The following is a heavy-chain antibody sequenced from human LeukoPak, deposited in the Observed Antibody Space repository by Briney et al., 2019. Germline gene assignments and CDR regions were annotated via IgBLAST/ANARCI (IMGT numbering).Heavy chain of an antibody. V-gene: IGHV4-34*01. Sequence: PSETLSLTCAVYGGSFSGYYWSWIRQPPGKGLEWIGEINHSGSTNYNPSLKSRVTISVDTSKNQFSLKLSSVTAADTAVYYCARGLRVFGPPGDWFDPWGQGTPVTVSS. CDR2: INHSGST. CDR3: ARGLRVFGPPGDWFDP. J-gene: IGHJ5*02. CDR1: GGSFSGYY. D-gene: IGHD3/OR15-3a*01.